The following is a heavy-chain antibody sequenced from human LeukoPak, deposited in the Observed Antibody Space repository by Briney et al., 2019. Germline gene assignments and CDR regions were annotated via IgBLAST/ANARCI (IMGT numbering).Heavy chain of an antibody. D-gene: IGHD6-6*01. Sequence: SETLSLTCTVSGGSISSYYWSWIRQPAGKGLEWIGRIYTSGSTNYNPSLKSRVTMSVDTSKNQFSLKLSSVTAADTAVYYCARGGYSSSSANMDVWGKGTTVTVSS. CDR3: ARGGYSSSSANMDV. CDR1: GGSISSYY. CDR2: IYTSGST. J-gene: IGHJ6*03. V-gene: IGHV4-4*07.